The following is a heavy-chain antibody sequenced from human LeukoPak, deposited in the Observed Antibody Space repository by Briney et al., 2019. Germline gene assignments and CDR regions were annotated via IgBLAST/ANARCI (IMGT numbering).Heavy chain of an antibody. CDR2: IYYSGST. CDR3: ARGGAYSSSWYGGAFDI. CDR1: GGSISSYY. J-gene: IGHJ3*02. D-gene: IGHD6-13*01. V-gene: IGHV4-59*01. Sequence: SETLSLTCTVSGGSISSYYWNWIRQPPGKGLEWIGYIYYSGSTNYNPSLKSRVTISVDTSKNQFSLKLNSVTTADTAVYYCARGGAYSSSWYGGAFDIWGQGTMVTVSS.